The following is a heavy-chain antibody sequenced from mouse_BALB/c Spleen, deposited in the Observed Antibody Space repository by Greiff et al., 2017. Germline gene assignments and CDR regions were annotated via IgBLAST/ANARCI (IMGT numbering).Heavy chain of an antibody. CDR3: AREGYYCYAMGY. CDR2: IDPANGNT. J-gene: IGHJ4*01. Sequence: EVQLVESGAELVKPGASVKLSCTASGFNIKDTYMHWVKQRPEQGLEWIGRIDPANGNTKYDPKFQGKATITADTSSNTAYLQLSSLTSEDTAVYYGAREGYYCYAMGYWGQGTSVTVSS. D-gene: IGHD1-1*01. V-gene: IGHV14-3*02. CDR1: GFNIKDTY.